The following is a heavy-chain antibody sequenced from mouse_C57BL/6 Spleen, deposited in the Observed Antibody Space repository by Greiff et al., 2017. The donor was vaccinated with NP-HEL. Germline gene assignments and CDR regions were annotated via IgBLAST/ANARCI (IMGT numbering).Heavy chain of an antibody. D-gene: IGHD3-2*02. V-gene: IGHV1-50*01. CDR2: IDPSDSYT. Sequence: QVQLQQPGAELVKPGASVKLSCKASGYTFTSYWMQWVKQRPGQGLEWIGEIDPSDSYTNYNQKFKGKATLTADTSSSTAYMQLSSLTSEDSAVYCGARSTAQATLDDWGQGTTLTVSS. CDR3: ARSTAQATLDD. CDR1: GYTFTSYW. J-gene: IGHJ2*01.